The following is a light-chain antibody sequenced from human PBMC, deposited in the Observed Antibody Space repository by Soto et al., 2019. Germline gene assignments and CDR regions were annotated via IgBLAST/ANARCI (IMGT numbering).Light chain of an antibody. CDR3: AAWDDSLRGVV. Sequence: QSVLTQPPSASGAPGQRVTLSCVGGSSNVGFNAVNWYQQNPGAAPKLLMHGNSQRPSGVPDRFSGSKSGTSASLAIIGLRTEDEAHYYCAAWDDSLRGVVFGGGTKVTVL. J-gene: IGLJ3*02. CDR2: GNS. V-gene: IGLV1-47*02. CDR1: SSNVGFNA.